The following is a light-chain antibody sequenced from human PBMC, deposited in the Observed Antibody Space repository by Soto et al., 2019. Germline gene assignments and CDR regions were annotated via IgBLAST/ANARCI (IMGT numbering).Light chain of an antibody. Sequence: QSALTQPASVSGSPGQSITISCIGTSSDVGAFNYVSWYQHHPGKAPKLIIYAVTDRPSGVSTRFSASKSGNTASLTISGLQAEDEADYYCSSYTTRNTEVFGTGTKLTVL. CDR2: AVT. CDR1: SSDVGAFNY. J-gene: IGLJ1*01. CDR3: SSYTTRNTEV. V-gene: IGLV2-14*03.